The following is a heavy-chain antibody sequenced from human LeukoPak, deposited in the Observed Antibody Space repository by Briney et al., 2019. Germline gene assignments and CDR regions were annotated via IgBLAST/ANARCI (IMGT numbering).Heavy chain of an antibody. J-gene: IGHJ4*02. D-gene: IGHD5-12*01. Sequence: GASVKVSCKASGYTFTGYCMHWVRQAPGQGLEWMGWINPNSGGTNYAQKFQGRVTMTRDTSISTAYMELSRLRSDDTAVYYCARDKSVATAPRHPFDYWGQGTLITVSS. CDR2: INPNSGGT. V-gene: IGHV1-2*02. CDR1: GYTFTGYC. CDR3: ARDKSVATAPRHPFDY.